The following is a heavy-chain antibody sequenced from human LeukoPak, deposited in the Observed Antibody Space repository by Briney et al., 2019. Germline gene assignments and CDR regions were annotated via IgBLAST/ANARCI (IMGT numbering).Heavy chain of an antibody. Sequence: PGGSLRLSCAASGISFSSHGMHWVRQAPGKGLEWVAVIWYDGSNIYYADSVKGRFTISRDNSKNTLYLQMNSLRAEDTAVYYCARGGTFGVDISDYWGQGTLVTVSS. V-gene: IGHV3-33*01. D-gene: IGHD3-3*01. CDR2: IWYDGSNI. CDR3: ARGGTFGVDISDY. J-gene: IGHJ4*02. CDR1: GISFSSHG.